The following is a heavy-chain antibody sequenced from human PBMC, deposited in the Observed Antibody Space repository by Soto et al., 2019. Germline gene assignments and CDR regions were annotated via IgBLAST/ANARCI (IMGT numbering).Heavy chain of an antibody. D-gene: IGHD3-22*01. J-gene: IGHJ5*02. V-gene: IGHV4-30-4*01. CDR3: DSATAAKYSVKHSYYPRFDP. Sequence: PSETLSLTCTVSGDSINTDYYWCWIRQPPGKGLEWFGHIYYSGGTFYSPSLKSRLALSVDTSKNKFSLRLSSVTAADTAVYYCDSATAAKYSVKHSYYPRFDPWGQGTLVTVSS. CDR1: GDSINTDYY. CDR2: IYYSGGT.